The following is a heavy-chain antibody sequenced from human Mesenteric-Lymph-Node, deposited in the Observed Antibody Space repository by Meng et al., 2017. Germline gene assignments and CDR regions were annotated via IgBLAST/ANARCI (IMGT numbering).Heavy chain of an antibody. CDR3: AGDYGDFLEFDP. J-gene: IGHJ5*02. CDR1: VKILAAHY. CDR2: INPNSGAT. V-gene: IGHV1-2*06. D-gene: IGHD4-17*01. Sequence: VPRVQYWGGGQKPGVSVKVSFQSSVKILAAHYVHWVRQAPGEGLEWMGRINPNSGATNYAQKFQGRVTMSRDTSISTVYMELSRLRSVDTAVYYCAGDYGDFLEFDPWGQGTLVTVSS.